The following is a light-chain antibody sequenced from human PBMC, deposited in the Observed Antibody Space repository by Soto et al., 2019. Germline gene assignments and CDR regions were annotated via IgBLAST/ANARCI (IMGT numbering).Light chain of an antibody. Sequence: QSALTQPPSASGSRGQSVTISCTGTSSDVGGYNYVSWYQQHPGKAPTLMIYEVSKRPSGVPDRFSGSKSGNTASLTVSGLQPEDEADYYCSSYAGSNNLGVFGGGTKLTVL. V-gene: IGLV2-8*01. CDR2: EVS. CDR3: SSYAGSNNLGV. J-gene: IGLJ3*02. CDR1: SSDVGGYNY.